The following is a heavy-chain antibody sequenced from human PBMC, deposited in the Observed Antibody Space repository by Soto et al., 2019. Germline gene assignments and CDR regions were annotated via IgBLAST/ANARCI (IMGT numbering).Heavy chain of an antibody. V-gene: IGHV3-21*01. J-gene: IGHJ3*02. D-gene: IGHD2-15*01. CDR3: ARDSGYCSGGSCYPAENDAFDI. CDR2: ISSSSSYI. CDR1: GFTFSSYS. Sequence: GGSLRLSCAASGFTFSSYSMNWVRQAPGKGLEWVSSISSSSSYIYYADSVKGRFTISRDNAKNSLYLQMNSLRAEDTAVYYCARDSGYCSGGSCYPAENDAFDIWGQGTMVTVSS.